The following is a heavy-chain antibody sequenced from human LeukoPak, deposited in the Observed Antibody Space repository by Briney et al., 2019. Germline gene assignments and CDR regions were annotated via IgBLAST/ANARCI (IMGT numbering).Heavy chain of an antibody. CDR2: INASGRT. D-gene: IGHD4-17*01. J-gene: IGHJ4*02. V-gene: IGHV4-4*07. Sequence: SETLSLTCTVSGGSISNYYWSWIRQPAGKGLEWIGRINASGRTNYNPSLKSRVTMSVDTSKNQFSLKVNSVTAADTAVYCCAREYGDFDYWGQGTLVTVSS. CDR3: AREYGDFDY. CDR1: GGSISNYY.